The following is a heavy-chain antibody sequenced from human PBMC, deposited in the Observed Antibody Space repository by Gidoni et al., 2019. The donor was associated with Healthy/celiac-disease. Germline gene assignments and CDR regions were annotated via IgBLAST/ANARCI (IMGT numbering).Heavy chain of an antibody. CDR2: IYYSGST. D-gene: IGHD1-1*01. CDR3: ARRPGGTEPFDY. CDR1: GGSISSSSYY. Sequence: QLQLQESGPGLVKPSETLSLTCTVSGGSISSSSYYWGCIRQPPGKGLAWIGSIYYSGSTYYNPSLKSRVTISVDTSKNQFSLKLSSVTAADTAVYYCARRPGGTEPFDYWGQGTLVTVSS. V-gene: IGHV4-39*01. J-gene: IGHJ4*02.